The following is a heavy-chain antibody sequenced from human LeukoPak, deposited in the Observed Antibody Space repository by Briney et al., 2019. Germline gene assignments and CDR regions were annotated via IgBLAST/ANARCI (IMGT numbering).Heavy chain of an antibody. V-gene: IGHV3-7*01. CDR1: GFTFTNHW. CDR3: AEGTTA. J-gene: IGHJ5*02. D-gene: IGHD2/OR15-2a*01. CDR2: INQDGSEK. Sequence: GGSLRLSCAASGFTFTNHWMSWVRQAPGKGLEWVANINQDGSEKFYVDSVKGRFTISRDNAKNSLYLRMNSLRAEGTAVYYCAEGTTAWGQGTLVTVSS.